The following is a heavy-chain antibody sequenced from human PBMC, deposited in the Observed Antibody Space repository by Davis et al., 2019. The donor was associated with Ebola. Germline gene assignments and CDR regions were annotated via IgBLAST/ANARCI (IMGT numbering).Heavy chain of an antibody. J-gene: IGHJ4*02. CDR2: IYPGDSDT. CDR3: ARRGGWSGAFLDY. CDR1: GYTFTTYW. V-gene: IGHV5-51*04. Sequence: PGGSLRLSCKGSGYTFTTYWIGWVRQMPGKGLEWMGIIYPGDSDTRYSPSFQGQVTISADKPISTAYLQWSSLKASDTAMYYCARRGGWSGAFLDYWGQGTLVTVSS. D-gene: IGHD3-3*02.